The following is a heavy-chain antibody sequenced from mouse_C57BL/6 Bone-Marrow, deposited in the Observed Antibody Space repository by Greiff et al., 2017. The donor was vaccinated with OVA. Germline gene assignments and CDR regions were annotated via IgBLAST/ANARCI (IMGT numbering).Heavy chain of an antibody. CDR2: IDPENGDT. V-gene: IGHV14-4*01. CDR3: TNWFYAMDY. D-gene: IGHD2-2*01. CDR1: GFNITDDY. J-gene: IGHJ4*01. Sequence: EVQLQQSGAELVRPGASVKLSCTASGFNITDDYMHWVKQRPEQGLEWIGWIDPENGDTEYASKFQGKATITADTSSNTAYLQLSSLTSEDTAVYYCTNWFYAMDYWGQGTSVTVSS.